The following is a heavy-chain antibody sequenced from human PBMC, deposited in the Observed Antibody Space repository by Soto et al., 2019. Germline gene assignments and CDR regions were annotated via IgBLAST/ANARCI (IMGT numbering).Heavy chain of an antibody. Sequence: EVQLVESGGGLVQPGRSLRLSCAASGFSFDDYAMIWVRQAPGEGLEWVAGISWNDVIVRYAESVKGRFIISRDNTKSSLYLQMNSLSTEDTALYYCAKDVAADSFTFFDYLGQGTLVTVSS. D-gene: IGHD2-15*01. V-gene: IGHV3-9*01. CDR2: ISWNDVIV. CDR3: AKDVAADSFTFFDY. CDR1: GFSFDDYA. J-gene: IGHJ4*02.